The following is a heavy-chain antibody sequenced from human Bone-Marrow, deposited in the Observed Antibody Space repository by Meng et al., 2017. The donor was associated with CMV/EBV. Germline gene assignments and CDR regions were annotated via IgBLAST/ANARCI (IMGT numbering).Heavy chain of an antibody. CDR3: ARERAMSTISGFDY. D-gene: IGHD5-24*01. Sequence: GESLKISCAASGFTVSSNYMSWVRQAPGKGLEWVSVIYSAGNTYYADSVKGRFTISRDNAKNTLYLQMDSLRAEDTAVYYCARERAMSTISGFDYWGQGTLVTVSS. V-gene: IGHV3-53*01. J-gene: IGHJ4*02. CDR1: GFTVSSNY. CDR2: IYSAGNT.